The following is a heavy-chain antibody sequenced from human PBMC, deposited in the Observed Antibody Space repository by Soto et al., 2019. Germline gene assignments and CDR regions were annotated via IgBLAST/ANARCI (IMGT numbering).Heavy chain of an antibody. CDR1: GFSLSTSGVG. J-gene: IGHJ6*02. CDR3: VHSRCGGDCLQSYPSHYYYGMDV. V-gene: IGHV2-5*02. Sequence: QITLKESGPTLVKPTQTLTLTCTFSGFSLSTSGVGVGWIRQPPGKALEWLALIYWDNDKRYRPSLQSRLTITKNTSKNQVVRTMSNMDPVDTATYYCVHSRCGGDCLQSYPSHYYYGMDVWGQGTTVTVSS. D-gene: IGHD2-21*02. CDR2: IYWDNDK.